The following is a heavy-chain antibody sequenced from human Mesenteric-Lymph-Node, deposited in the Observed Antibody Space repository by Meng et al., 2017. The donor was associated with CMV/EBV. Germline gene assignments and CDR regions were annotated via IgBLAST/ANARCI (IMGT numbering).Heavy chain of an antibody. Sequence: GESLKISCAASGFTFSSYWMSWVRQAPGKGLEWVANIKQDGSEKYYVDSVKGRFTISRDNAKNSLYLQMNNLRAEDTAVYYCAYLGDHWSTYRSYYEAYWGQGTLVTVSS. CDR1: GFTFSSYW. CDR3: AYLGDHWSTYRSYYEAY. J-gene: IGHJ4*02. V-gene: IGHV3-7*01. D-gene: IGHD3-16*01. CDR2: IKQDGSEK.